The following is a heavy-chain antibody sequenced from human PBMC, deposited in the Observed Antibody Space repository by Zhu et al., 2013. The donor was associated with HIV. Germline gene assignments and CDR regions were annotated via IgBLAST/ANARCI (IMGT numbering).Heavy chain of an antibody. Sequence: QVQLVQSGAEVQKPGASVKVSCKASGYTFTNFYMHWVRQAPGQGLEWVGGIIPIFGTANYAQKFQGRVTITADKSTSTAYMELSSLRSEDTAVYYCARDKDWTFGYWGQGTLVTVSS. CDR2: IIPIFGTA. CDR3: ARDKDWTFGY. V-gene: IGHV1-69*06. CDR1: GYTFTNFY. D-gene: IGHD1-1*01. J-gene: IGHJ4*02.